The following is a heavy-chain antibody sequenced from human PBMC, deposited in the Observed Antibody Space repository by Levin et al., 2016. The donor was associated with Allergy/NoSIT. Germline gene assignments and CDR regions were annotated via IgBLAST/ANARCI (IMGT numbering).Heavy chain of an antibody. J-gene: IGHJ6*02. CDR3: AKHVTMLTSSTYYYYGMDV. D-gene: IGHD4-17*01. CDR2: ISGSAAGT. CDR1: GFTLSSSGFTFSSYA. Sequence: GGSLRLSCVGSGFTLSSSGFTFSSYAVSWVRQAPGKGLEWVSTISGSAAGTYYADSVKGRFTISRDNSKNAVYLEMNSLRAEDTALYYCAKHVTMLTSSTYYYYGMDVWGQGTTVSVSS. V-gene: IGHV3-23*01.